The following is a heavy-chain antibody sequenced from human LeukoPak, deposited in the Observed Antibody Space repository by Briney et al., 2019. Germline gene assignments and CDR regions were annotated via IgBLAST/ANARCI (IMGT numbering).Heavy chain of an antibody. D-gene: IGHD5-18*01. CDR3: ASSLDTVPFDY. Sequence: GESLRLSCAASGFTFSSYSMNWVRQAPGKGLEWVSSISSSSSYIYYADSVKGRFTISRDNAKNSLYLQMNSLRAEDTAVYYRASSLDTVPFDYWGQGTLVTVSS. J-gene: IGHJ4*02. V-gene: IGHV3-21*01. CDR1: GFTFSSYS. CDR2: ISSSSSYI.